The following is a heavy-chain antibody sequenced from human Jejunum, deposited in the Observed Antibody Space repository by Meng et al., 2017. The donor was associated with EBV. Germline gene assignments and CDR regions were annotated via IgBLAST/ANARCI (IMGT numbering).Heavy chain of an antibody. J-gene: IGHJ5*02. V-gene: IGHV2-5*02. CDR2: IYWDDDK. D-gene: IGHD3-10*01. CDR1: ERSRRPSSGS. CDR3: VHRPSPMVRAFFDP. Sequence: QNTSKRAGHKPVKPIQTLTRTCTFSERSRRPSSGSVGWIRRPPGKSLEWLALIYWDDDKHYSPSLKSRLTITKDTSKNQVVLIMTNMDPVDTATYFCVHRPSPMVRAFFDPWGQGTLVTVSS.